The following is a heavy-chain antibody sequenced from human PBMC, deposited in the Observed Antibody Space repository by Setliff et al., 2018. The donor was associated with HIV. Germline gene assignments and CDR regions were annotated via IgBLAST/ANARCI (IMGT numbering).Heavy chain of an antibody. CDR1: GGSISSSSYY. J-gene: IGHJ6*04. V-gene: IGHV4-39*01. CDR3: ARLYSTVTPDI. Sequence: SETLSLTCTVSGGSISSSSYYWGWIRQPPGKGLEWLGTIYYTGTTYYNPSLKSRVTISVDTSKNQFSLKLSSVTAADTAVYYCARLYSTVTPDIWGKGTTVTVSS. D-gene: IGHD2-21*01. CDR2: IYYTGTT.